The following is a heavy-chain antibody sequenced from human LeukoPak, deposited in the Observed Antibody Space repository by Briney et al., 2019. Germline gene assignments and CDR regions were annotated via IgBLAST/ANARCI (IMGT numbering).Heavy chain of an antibody. D-gene: IGHD3-10*01. CDR3: ARDRGHASMDV. CDR1: GYTFTGYY. CDR2: INPNSVGT. V-gene: IGHV1-2*02. Sequence: GASVKVSCKASGYTFTGYYMHWVRQAPGQGLEWMGWINPNSVGTNYAQKCQGRVTMTRDTSISTAYMELSRLRSDDTAVYYCARDRGHASMDVWGKGTTVTVSS. J-gene: IGHJ6*03.